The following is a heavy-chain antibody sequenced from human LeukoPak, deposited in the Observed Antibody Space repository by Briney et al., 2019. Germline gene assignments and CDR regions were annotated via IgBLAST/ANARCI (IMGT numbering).Heavy chain of an antibody. J-gene: IGHJ6*02. D-gene: IGHD4-17*01. CDR1: GGTFSIYA. Sequence: SSVKVSFTASGGTFSIYAISWVRQAPGQGLELMGRIIPIFGIANYAQKFQGRVTITADKSTSTAYMELSSLRSEDTAVYYCARYAGDYYGMDVWGQGTTVTVSS. CDR3: ARYAGDYYGMDV. CDR2: IIPIFGIA. V-gene: IGHV1-69*04.